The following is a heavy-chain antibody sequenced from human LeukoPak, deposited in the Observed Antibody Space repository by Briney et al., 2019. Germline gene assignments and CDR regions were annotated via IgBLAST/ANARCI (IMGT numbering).Heavy chain of an antibody. Sequence: ASVKVSCKASGYTFTSYAMHWVRQAPGQRLERMGWINAGNGNTKYSQKFQGRVTITRDTSASTAYMELSSLRSEDTAVYYCAREGSGVLRYFDWLRRVDQRYYYYYGMDVWGKGTTVTVSS. CDR2: INAGNGNT. D-gene: IGHD3-9*01. CDR3: AREGSGVLRYFDWLRRVDQRYYYYYGMDV. J-gene: IGHJ6*04. V-gene: IGHV1-3*01. CDR1: GYTFTSYA.